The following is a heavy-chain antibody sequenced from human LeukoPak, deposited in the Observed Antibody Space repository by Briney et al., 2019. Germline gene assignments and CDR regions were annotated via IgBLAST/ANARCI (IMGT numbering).Heavy chain of an antibody. Sequence: SETLSLTCTVSGGSITSSNYYWGWIRQPPGEGLEWIGIIYYSGTAYYNPSLKSRLTISVDTSKNQFSLKVRSVTAADTAVYYCARPTMGGYFDYWGQGTLVTVSS. D-gene: IGHD3-16*01. J-gene: IGHJ4*02. CDR3: ARPTMGGYFDY. V-gene: IGHV4-39*01. CDR2: IYYSGTA. CDR1: GGSITSSNYY.